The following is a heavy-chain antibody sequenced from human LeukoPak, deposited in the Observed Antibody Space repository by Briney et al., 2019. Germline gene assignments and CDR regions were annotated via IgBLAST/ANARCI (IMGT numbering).Heavy chain of an antibody. CDR2: INHSGST. J-gene: IGHJ4*02. CDR1: GGSFSGYY. V-gene: IGHV4-34*01. Sequence: SETLSLTCAVCGGSFSGYYWSWIRQPPGKGLEWIGEINHSGSTNYNPSLKSRVTISVDTSKNQFSLKLSSVTVADTAVYYCARVPYDFWSGYYVDYWGQGTLVTVSS. D-gene: IGHD3-3*01. CDR3: ARVPYDFWSGYYVDY.